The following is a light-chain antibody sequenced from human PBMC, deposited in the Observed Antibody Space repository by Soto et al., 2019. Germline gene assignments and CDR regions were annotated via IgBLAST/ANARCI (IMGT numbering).Light chain of an antibody. CDR1: ISEVSGYDY. V-gene: IGLV2-14*03. CDR2: DVS. CDR3: TSYTTSSTYV. Sequence: QSALTQPASVSGSPGQSITISCTGTISEVSGYDYVSWYQHYPGKAPKLLIYDVSNRPSGVSDRFSGSKSGNTASLTISGLQAYVYADYYCTSYTTSSTYVFATDTNVTGL. J-gene: IGLJ1*01.